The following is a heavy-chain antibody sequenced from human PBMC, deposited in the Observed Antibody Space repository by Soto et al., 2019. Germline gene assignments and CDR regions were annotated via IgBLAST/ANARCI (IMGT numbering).Heavy chain of an antibody. J-gene: IGHJ4*02. Sequence: AVKVSCKASGSTFSSYAISWVRQAPGQGLEWMGGIIPIFGTANYAQKFQGRVTITADESTSTAYMELSSLRSEDTAVYYCAREAQYYYDSSRVPGYFDYPCQGPLVTVSS. V-gene: IGHV1-69*13. CDR1: GSTFSSYA. D-gene: IGHD3-22*01. CDR2: IIPIFGTA. CDR3: AREAQYYYDSSRVPGYFDY.